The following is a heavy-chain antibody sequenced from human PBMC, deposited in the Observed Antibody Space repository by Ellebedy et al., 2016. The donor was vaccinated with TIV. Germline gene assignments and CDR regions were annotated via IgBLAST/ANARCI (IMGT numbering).Heavy chain of an antibody. CDR3: ARHDSWNYDFWSDKSNWFNP. CDR1: GGSINISNFY. CDR2: VYYSGNT. V-gene: IGHV4-39*01. Sequence: GSLRLSXTISGGSINISNFYWAWIRQPPGKGLEWLGSVYYSGNTYYNPSLKSRVTISVDSPKNQFSLKLTSVTAADMALYFCARHDSWNYDFWSDKSNWFNPWGQGSLVTVSS. J-gene: IGHJ5*02. D-gene: IGHD3-3*01.